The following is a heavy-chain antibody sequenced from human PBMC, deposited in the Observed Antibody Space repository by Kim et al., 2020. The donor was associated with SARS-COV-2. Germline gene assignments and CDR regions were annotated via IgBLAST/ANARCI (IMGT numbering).Heavy chain of an antibody. V-gene: IGHV4-39*07. D-gene: IGHD1-26*01. J-gene: IGHJ4*02. CDR2: IYYSGST. CDR1: GGSISSSSYY. CDR3: ARNRRIVGAIHFDY. Sequence: SETLSLTCTVSGGSISSSSYYWGWIRQPPGKGLEWIGSIYYSGSTYYNPSLKSRVTISVDTSKNQFSLKLSSVTAADTAVYYCARNRRIVGAIHFDYWGQGTLVTVSS.